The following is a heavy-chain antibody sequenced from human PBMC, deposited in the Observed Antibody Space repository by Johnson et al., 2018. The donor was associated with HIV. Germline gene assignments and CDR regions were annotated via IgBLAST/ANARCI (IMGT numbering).Heavy chain of an antibody. V-gene: IGHV3-30*03. D-gene: IGHD6-6*01. Sequence: VQLVESGGGVVRPGGSLRLSCAASGFTFDDYGMSWVRQAPGKGLEWVAVISYDGSNKYYADSVKGRFTISRDNSKNTLYLQMNSLRAEDTAVYYCARCDSSSPLRAFDIWGQGTMVTVSS. CDR2: ISYDGSNK. J-gene: IGHJ3*02. CDR1: GFTFDDYG. CDR3: ARCDSSSPLRAFDI.